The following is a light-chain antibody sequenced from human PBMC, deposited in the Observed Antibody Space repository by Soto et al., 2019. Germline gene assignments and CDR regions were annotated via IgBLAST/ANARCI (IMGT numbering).Light chain of an antibody. J-gene: IGLJ1*01. V-gene: IGLV1-40*01. Sequence: QSALTQPPSVSGAPGQRVTISCTGSSSNIGAGYDVHWYQQLPGTAPKLLIFININRPSGVPDRFSGYKSGTSASLAITGLRAEDEADYYCQYYDSSLSGYVFGTGTKVTVL. CDR2: INI. CDR3: QYYDSSLSGYV. CDR1: SSNIGAGYD.